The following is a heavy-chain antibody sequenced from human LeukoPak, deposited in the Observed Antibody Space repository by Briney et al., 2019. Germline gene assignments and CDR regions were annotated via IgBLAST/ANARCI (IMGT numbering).Heavy chain of an antibody. J-gene: IGHJ4*02. CDR3: VWFGEFGDGFDY. D-gene: IGHD3-10*01. V-gene: IGHV1-8*01. CDR1: GYTFTSYD. CDR2: MNPNSGNT. Sequence: GASVKVSCKASGYTFTSYDINWVRQATGQGLEWMGWMNPNSGNTGYAQKFQGRVTMTRNTSISTAYMELSSLRSEDTAVYYCVWFGEFGDGFDYWGQGTLVTVSS.